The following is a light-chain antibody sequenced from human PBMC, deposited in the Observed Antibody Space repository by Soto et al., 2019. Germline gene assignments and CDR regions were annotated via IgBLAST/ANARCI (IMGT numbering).Light chain of an antibody. CDR2: GAS. CDR3: LQHNSYPYT. V-gene: IGKV1-17*03. CDR1: QGRTTF. Sequence: DIQMTQSPSVVSASVGDTVTVTGRASQGRTTFLAWFRQRPGRVPERLIYGASSLQSGVPSRFSGRGSGTEVTLTISSLQPEDFVMYYCLQHNSYPYTFGPGTKLEI. J-gene: IGKJ2*01.